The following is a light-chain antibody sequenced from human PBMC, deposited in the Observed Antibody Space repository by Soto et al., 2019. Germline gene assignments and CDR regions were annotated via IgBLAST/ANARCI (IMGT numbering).Light chain of an antibody. J-gene: IGKJ4*01. CDR3: QQRSNWLT. CDR2: DAS. V-gene: IGKV3D-11*01. CDR1: QGVTSY. Sequence: EIVLTQSPATLSLSPGERATLSCRASQGVTSYLAWYQQKPGHAPRLLIYDASNRATGIPARFSGSGPGTDFTLTSRSLDHEDVAVYYCQQRSNWLTFGGGTKVEIK.